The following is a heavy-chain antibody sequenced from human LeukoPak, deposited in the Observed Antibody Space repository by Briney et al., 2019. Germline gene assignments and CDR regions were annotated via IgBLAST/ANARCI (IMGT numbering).Heavy chain of an antibody. D-gene: IGHD3-3*01. V-gene: IGHV3-11*04. J-gene: IGHJ4*02. Sequence: PGGSLRLSCAASGFIFSDYHMSWVRQAPGKGLEWVSYISSSGSTIYYADSVKGRFTISRDNTKNSLYLQMNSLRAEDTAVYYCARVGYDFWSGYVGLYYFDYWGQGTLVTVSS. CDR3: ARVGYDFWSGYVGLYYFDY. CDR1: GFIFSDYH. CDR2: ISSSGSTI.